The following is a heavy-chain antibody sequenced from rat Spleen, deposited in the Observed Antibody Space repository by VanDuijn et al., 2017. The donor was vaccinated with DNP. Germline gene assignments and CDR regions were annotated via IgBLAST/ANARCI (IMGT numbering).Heavy chain of an antibody. V-gene: IGHV5-25*01. J-gene: IGHJ2*01. CDR1: GFTFSDYY. CDR2: ISTSDSGT. Sequence: EVQLVESGGGLVQPGRSLRLSCAASGFTFSDYYMAWVRQAPTKGLELVATISTSDSGTYYPDSVKGRFTISRDNAKSSLYLQMNTLKSEDTATYYCARHPRYGYKEDYFDYWGQGVMVTVSS. D-gene: IGHD1-9*01. CDR3: ARHPRYGYKEDYFDY.